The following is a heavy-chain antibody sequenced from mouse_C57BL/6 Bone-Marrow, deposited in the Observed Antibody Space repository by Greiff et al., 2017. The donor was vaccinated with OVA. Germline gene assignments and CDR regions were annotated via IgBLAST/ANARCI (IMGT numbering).Heavy chain of an antibody. J-gene: IGHJ2*01. D-gene: IGHD2-5*01. Sequence: QLQQPGAELVKPGASVKLSCKASGYTFTSYWMQWVKQRPGQGLEWIGEIDPSDSYTNYNQKFKGKATLTVDTSSSTAYMQLSSLTSEDSAVYYCASGYSNYWGQGTTLTVSS. CDR2: IDPSDSYT. CDR1: GYTFTSYW. CDR3: ASGYSNY. V-gene: IGHV1-50*01.